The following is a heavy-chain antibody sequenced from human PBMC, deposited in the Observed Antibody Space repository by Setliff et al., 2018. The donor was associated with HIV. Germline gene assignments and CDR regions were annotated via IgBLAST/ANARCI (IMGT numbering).Heavy chain of an antibody. D-gene: IGHD3-10*01. Sequence: SGPTLVNPTQTLTLTCTFSGFSLNTRGMCVSWIRQPPGKALEWLARIDWDDDKYYSTSLKTRLTISQDTSKDQIVLTMTNMDPVDTATYYCARNGAEYGMDVWSQGTTVTVSS. CDR3: ARNGAEYGMDV. V-gene: IGHV2-70*11. CDR1: GFSLNTRGMC. J-gene: IGHJ6*02. CDR2: IDWDDDK.